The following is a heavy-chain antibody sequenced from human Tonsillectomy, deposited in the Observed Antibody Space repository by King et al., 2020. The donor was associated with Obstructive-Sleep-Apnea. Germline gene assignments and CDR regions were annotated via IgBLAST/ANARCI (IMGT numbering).Heavy chain of an antibody. CDR2: IYYGGNT. CDR3: ARGSYYYDSSVYLCDY. V-gene: IGHV4-39*07. J-gene: IGHJ4*02. CDR1: GGSISSKSYY. Sequence: QLQESGPGLVKPSETLSLTCTVSGGSISSKSYYWGWIRQPPGKGLEWIGSIYYGGNTYYNPALKSRVTVSIDTSKNQFSLKLSSVTAADTALYDCARGSYYYDSSVYLCDYWGQGTLVTVSS. D-gene: IGHD3-22*01.